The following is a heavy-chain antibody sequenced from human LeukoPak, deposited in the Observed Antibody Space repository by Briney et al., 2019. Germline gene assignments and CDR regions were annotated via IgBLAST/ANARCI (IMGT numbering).Heavy chain of an antibody. J-gene: IGHJ4*02. CDR2: INPSGGST. Sequence: GASVKVSCKASGYTFTSYYMHWVRQAPGQGLEWMGIINPSGGSTSYAQKFQGRVTMTRDTSTSTVYMELSSLRSEDTAVYYCVCIRSPYDFDYWGQGTLVTVSS. CDR3: VCIRSPYDFDY. V-gene: IGHV1-46*01. CDR1: GYTFTSYY. D-gene: IGHD3-3*02.